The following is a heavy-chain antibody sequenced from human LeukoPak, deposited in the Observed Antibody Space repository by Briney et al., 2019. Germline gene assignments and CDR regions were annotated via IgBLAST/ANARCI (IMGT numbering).Heavy chain of an antibody. CDR2: INPNDGDT. CDR3: ARANFLYCSSSTCLFDY. J-gene: IGHJ4*02. V-gene: IGHV1-2*02. Sequence: ASVKVSCKASGYTFTDYYVHCVRQAPGQGFEWMGWINPNDGDTNYAQKFQGRVTMTRDTSISTAHMEVSRLRSDDTAVYYCARANFLYCSSSTCLFDYWGQGTLVTVSS. CDR1: GYTFTDYY. D-gene: IGHD2-2*01.